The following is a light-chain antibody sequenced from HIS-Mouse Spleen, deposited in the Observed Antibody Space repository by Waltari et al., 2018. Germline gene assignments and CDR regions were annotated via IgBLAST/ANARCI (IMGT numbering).Light chain of an antibody. CDR2: RNK. J-gene: IGLJ2*01. Sequence: QSVLTQPPSASGTPGQRVTISCSGSSSNIGSTYVYWYQQLPGPAPKLLIYRNKQRPSGVPDRCVASKSGTSASLAISGLRSEDEADYYFAAWDDSLSGVVFGGGTKLTVL. CDR3: AAWDDSLSGVV. V-gene: IGLV1-47*01. CDR1: SSNIGSTY.